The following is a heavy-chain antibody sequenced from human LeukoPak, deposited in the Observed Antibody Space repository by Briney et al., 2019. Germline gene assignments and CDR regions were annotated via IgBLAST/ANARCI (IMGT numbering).Heavy chain of an antibody. CDR2: IKQDGSEK. CDR1: GFTFSSYW. V-gene: IGHV3-7*01. Sequence: PGGSLRLSCAASGFTFSSYWMSWVRQAPGKGLEWVANIKQDGSEKYYVDSVKGRFTISRDNAKNSLYLQMNSLRAEDTAVYYCARAPPYYDKMLDYWGQGTLVTVSS. D-gene: IGHD3-9*01. CDR3: ARAPPYYDKMLDY. J-gene: IGHJ4*02.